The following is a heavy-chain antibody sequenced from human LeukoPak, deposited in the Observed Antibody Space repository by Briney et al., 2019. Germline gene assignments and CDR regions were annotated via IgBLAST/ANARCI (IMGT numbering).Heavy chain of an antibody. Sequence: SETLSLTCIVSGGSIDSGGFYWGWIRQPPGKGPEWIGTVYYTGTAYYNPSLQSRVTISVDMSKGQFSLRLISVTAADTAVYYCARGVIASGGNDFDYWGQGTLVTVSS. CDR3: ARGVIASGGNDFDY. V-gene: IGHV4-39*07. CDR1: GGSIDSGGFY. D-gene: IGHD6-13*01. J-gene: IGHJ4*02. CDR2: VYYTGTA.